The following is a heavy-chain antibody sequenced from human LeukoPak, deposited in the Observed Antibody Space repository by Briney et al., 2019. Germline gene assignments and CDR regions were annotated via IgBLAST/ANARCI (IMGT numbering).Heavy chain of an antibody. CDR2: ISAYNGNT. CDR3: AGDQDCYGSGSFYALDI. CDR1: GYTFTSYG. J-gene: IGHJ3*02. Sequence: ASVKVSCKASGYTFTSYGISWVRQAPGQGLEWMGWISAYNGNTNYAQKLQGRVTMTTDTSTSTAYMELRSLRSDDTAVYYCAGDQDCYGSGSFYALDIWGQGTMVTVSS. V-gene: IGHV1-18*01. D-gene: IGHD3-10*01.